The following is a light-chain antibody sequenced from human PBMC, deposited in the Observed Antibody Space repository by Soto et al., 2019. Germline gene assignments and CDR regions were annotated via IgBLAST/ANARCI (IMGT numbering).Light chain of an antibody. CDR2: DAS. J-gene: IGKJ4*01. V-gene: IGKV1-13*02. CDR3: QQFQSYART. CDR1: QGLSSA. Sequence: AIQLTQSPSSLSASVGDRVTITCRASQGLSSALAWYQHKPGRAPRLLIYDASSLQSGVSSRFSGSGSGTDFTLTISSLQPEDFATYYCQQFQSYARTFGGGTKLEIK.